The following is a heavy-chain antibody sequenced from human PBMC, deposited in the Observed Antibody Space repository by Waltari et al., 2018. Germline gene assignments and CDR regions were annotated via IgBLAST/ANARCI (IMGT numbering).Heavy chain of an antibody. CDR1: GGSISSYY. CDR3: ARDAGGTEWLATNPFDY. D-gene: IGHD6-19*01. CDR2: IYYSGST. Sequence: QLQLQESGPGLVKPSETLSLTCTVSGGSISSYYWSWIRQPPGKGLEWIGYIYYSGSTNYNPSLKSRVTISVDTSKNQFSLKLSSVTAADTAVYYCARDAGGTEWLATNPFDYWGQGTLVTVSS. V-gene: IGHV4-59*01. J-gene: IGHJ4*02.